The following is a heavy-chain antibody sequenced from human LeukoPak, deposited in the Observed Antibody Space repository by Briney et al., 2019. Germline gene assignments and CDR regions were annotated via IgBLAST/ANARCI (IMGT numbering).Heavy chain of an antibody. V-gene: IGHV3-23*01. CDR3: AKDLSIAVAGCFDY. CDR1: GFTFSSYA. D-gene: IGHD6-19*01. CDR2: ISGSGGST. J-gene: IGHJ4*02. Sequence: GGSLRLSCAASGFTFSSYAMSWVRQAPGKGLEWVSAISGSGGSTYYADSVKGRFTISRDNSKNTLYLQMNSLRAVDTAVYYCAKDLSIAVAGCFDYWGQGTLVTVSS.